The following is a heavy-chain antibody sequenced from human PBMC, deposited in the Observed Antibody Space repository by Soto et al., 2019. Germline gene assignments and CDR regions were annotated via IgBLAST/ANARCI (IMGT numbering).Heavy chain of an antibody. J-gene: IGHJ1*01. CDR2: ISGSGGST. D-gene: IGHD4-17*01. Sequence: GGSLRLSCAASGFTFSSYAMSWVRQAPGKGLEWVSAISGSGGSTYYADSVKGRFTISRDNSKNTLYLQMNSLRAEDTAVYYCAKDIGYGDYDPGYFQHWGQGTLVTVSS. V-gene: IGHV3-23*01. CDR1: GFTFSSYA. CDR3: AKDIGYGDYDPGYFQH.